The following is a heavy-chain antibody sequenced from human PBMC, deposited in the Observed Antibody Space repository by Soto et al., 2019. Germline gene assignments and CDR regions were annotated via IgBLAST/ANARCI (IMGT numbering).Heavy chain of an antibody. V-gene: IGHV1-3*01. CDR3: ARHDFWSGYPHVMDV. D-gene: IGHD3-3*01. J-gene: IGHJ6*02. Sequence: ASVKVSCKASRYTFTSYAMHWVRQAPGQRLEWMGWINAGNGNTKYSQKFQGRVTITRDTSASTAYMELSSLRSEDTAVYYCARHDFWSGYPHVMDVWGQGTTVTVSS. CDR1: RYTFTSYA. CDR2: INAGNGNT.